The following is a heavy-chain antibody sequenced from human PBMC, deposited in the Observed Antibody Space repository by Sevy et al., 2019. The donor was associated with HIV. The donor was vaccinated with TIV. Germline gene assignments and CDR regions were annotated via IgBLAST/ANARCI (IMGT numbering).Heavy chain of an antibody. CDR3: AREPYFFDKSGYFWDY. V-gene: IGHV4-61*01. J-gene: IGHJ4*02. Sequence: WETLSLTCAVSGVSVTSDTYYWSWIRQPPGKGLEWIGDVYHTGSTNYSPSFKSRVTISIDTSKNQFSLRLFSVAAAVTAMYYCAREPYFFDKSGYFWDYWGQGILVTVSS. D-gene: IGHD3-22*01. CDR1: GVSVTSDTYY. CDR2: VYHTGST.